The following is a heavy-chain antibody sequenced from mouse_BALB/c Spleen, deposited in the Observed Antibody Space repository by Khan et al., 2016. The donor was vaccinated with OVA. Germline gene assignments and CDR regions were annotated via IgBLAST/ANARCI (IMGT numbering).Heavy chain of an antibody. V-gene: IGHV1-77*01. CDR3: ARRNYFGYTFAY. CDR1: GYTFTDYY. Sequence: QVQLQQSGAELARPRASVKLSCKASGYTFTDYYINWVKQRTGQGLEWIGEISPGSGDTYYNERFKGKATLTADKSSSTAYMQLSSLTSEASAVYFWARRNYFGYTFAYGGQGTLVTVSA. J-gene: IGHJ3*01. D-gene: IGHD1-2*01. CDR2: ISPGSGDT.